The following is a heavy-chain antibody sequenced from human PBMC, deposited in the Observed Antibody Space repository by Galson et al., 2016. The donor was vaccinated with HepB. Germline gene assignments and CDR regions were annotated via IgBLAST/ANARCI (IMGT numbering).Heavy chain of an antibody. CDR3: VRGTLWGNSREALAY. CDR2: INHSGST. J-gene: IGHJ4*02. V-gene: IGHV4-34*01. CDR1: GASFRGFY. D-gene: IGHD3-16*02. Sequence: ETLSLTCAVYGASFRGFYWSWIRQPPGKGLEWIGEINHSGSTNYNPSLKSRVTISLDTSKKQFSLKLSSVTAADTAVYYCVRGTLWGNSREALAYWGQGALVTVSS.